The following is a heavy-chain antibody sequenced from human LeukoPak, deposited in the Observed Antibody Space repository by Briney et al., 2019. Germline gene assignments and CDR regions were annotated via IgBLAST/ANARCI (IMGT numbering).Heavy chain of an antibody. CDR3: ARGFHPRRQYYSSGYYSYYFDY. D-gene: IGHD3-22*01. V-gene: IGHV1-18*01. Sequence: GASVKVSCKTSGYTFTSYGISWVRQAPGQGLEWMGWISAYNGNTHSAQKLQGRVTMTTDTSTSTAYMELRSLRSDGTAVYYCARGFHPRRQYYSSGYYSYYFDYWGQGTLVNVSS. J-gene: IGHJ4*02. CDR2: ISAYNGNT. CDR1: GYTFTSYG.